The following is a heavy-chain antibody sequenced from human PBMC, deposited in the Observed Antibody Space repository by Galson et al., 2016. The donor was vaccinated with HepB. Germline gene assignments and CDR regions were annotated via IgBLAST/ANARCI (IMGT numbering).Heavy chain of an antibody. CDR3: VRRTYEGAFDI. J-gene: IGHJ3*02. Sequence: SETLSLTCAVSGVSISSSTWWSWVRQSPRKGLEWIGEIFHTGSTNYNSSLKSRVTISVDKSKNQFSLKVTSVTAADTAVYYCVRRTYEGAFDIWGQGAMVTVSS. CDR2: IFHTGST. D-gene: IGHD3-16*01. V-gene: IGHV4-4*02. CDR1: GVSISSSTW.